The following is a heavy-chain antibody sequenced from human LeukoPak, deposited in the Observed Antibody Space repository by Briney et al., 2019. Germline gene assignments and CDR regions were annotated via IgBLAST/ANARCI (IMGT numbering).Heavy chain of an antibody. CDR1: GFTCATYS. CDR2: ITGGADTT. Sequence: GGSLRLSCAASGFTCATYSMYWVRQAPGKGLEWVSGITGGADTTYYADSVKGRFTISRDNSKNTVYLQMSSLRAEDAALYYCAKGLSTESRLGLWGQGTLVTVSS. V-gene: IGHV3-23*01. CDR3: AKGLSTESRLGL. J-gene: IGHJ5*02. D-gene: IGHD1-14*01.